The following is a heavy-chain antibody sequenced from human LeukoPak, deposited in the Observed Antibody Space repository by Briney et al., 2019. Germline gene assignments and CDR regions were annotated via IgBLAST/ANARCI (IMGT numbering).Heavy chain of an antibody. CDR1: GGSISSYY. CDR2: IYYSGST. V-gene: IGHV4-59*01. Sequence: SETLSLTCTVSGGSISSYYWSWIRQPPGKGLEWIGYIYYSGSTNYNPSLKSRVTISVDTSKNQFSLKLSSVTAADTALYYCARAARPFYDSSDYYSSWGQGTLVTVSS. J-gene: IGHJ5*02. CDR3: ARAARPFYDSSDYYSS. D-gene: IGHD3-22*01.